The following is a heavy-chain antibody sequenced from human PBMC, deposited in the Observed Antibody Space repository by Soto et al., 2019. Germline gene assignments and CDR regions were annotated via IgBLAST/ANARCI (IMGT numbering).Heavy chain of an antibody. D-gene: IGHD3-10*01. V-gene: IGHV3-33*01. CDR2: MWPDGRGE. CDR3: VRDGESGELNFDY. CDR1: GFTFSEQG. Sequence: QVQLVESGGGVVQPGRSLRLSCATSGFTFSEQGIHWVRQAPGKGLEWVAFMWPDGRGEVYVDSVRGRFTISRDNAKSTGFLQMGSLGAEDTDVYYCVRDGESGELNFDYWGQGTLGTVSS. J-gene: IGHJ4*02.